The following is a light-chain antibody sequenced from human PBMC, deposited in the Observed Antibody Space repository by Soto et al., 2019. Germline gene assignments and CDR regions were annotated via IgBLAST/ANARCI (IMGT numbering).Light chain of an antibody. V-gene: IGKV3-11*01. Sequence: EIVLTQSPAILSMSPGERATLSCRASQSVSSYFAWYQQKPGQAPRLLIYDASNRATGVPARFSGSGSGTAFTLTVSSLEPEDFAGYYCQQRRYWPVTFGQGTKVEIK. CDR2: DAS. CDR3: QQRRYWPVT. CDR1: QSVSSY. J-gene: IGKJ1*01.